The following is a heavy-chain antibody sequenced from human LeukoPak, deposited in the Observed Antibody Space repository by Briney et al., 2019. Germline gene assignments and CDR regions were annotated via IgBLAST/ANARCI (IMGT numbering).Heavy chain of an antibody. Sequence: SETLSLTCAVYGGSFSGYYWSWIRQPPGKGLEWIGEINHSGSTNYNPSLKSRVTISVDTSKNQFSLKLSSVTAADTAVYYCARGTRTTTRKRGYSYGLIDYWGQGTLVTVSS. V-gene: IGHV4-34*01. D-gene: IGHD5-18*01. CDR3: ARGTRTTTRKRGYSYGLIDY. CDR1: GGSFSGYY. CDR2: INHSGST. J-gene: IGHJ4*02.